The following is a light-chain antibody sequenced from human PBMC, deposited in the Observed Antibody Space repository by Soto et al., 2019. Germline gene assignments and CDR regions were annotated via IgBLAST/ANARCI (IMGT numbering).Light chain of an antibody. Sequence: EIVLTQSPGTLSLSPGERATLSCRASQSITASYLAWYQQKPGKAPRLLIYGASTMATGIPDRFSGSGSGTDFTLTISSLEPEDFAVYYCHQYGVASGTFGQGTNLEIK. V-gene: IGKV3-20*01. CDR2: GAS. CDR3: HQYGVASGT. CDR1: QSITASY. J-gene: IGKJ2*01.